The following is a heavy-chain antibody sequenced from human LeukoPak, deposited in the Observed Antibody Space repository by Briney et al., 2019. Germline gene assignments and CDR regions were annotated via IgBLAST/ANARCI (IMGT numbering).Heavy chain of an antibody. CDR3: ARSTANAFDI. D-gene: IGHD4-11*01. V-gene: IGHV3-74*03. J-gene: IGHJ3*02. CDR1: GXTFSSNW. Sequence: GGSLRLSCAASGXTFSSNWMHWVRQVPGKGLVWVSRISSDGSTTTYADSVKGRFTISRDNAKNTLYLQINSLRAEDTAVYYCARSTANAFDIWGQGTMVTVSS. CDR2: ISSDGSTT.